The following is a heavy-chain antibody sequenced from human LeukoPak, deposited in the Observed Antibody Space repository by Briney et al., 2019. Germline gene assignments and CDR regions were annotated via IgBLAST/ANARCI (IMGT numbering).Heavy chain of an antibody. D-gene: IGHD2-15*01. CDR1: GYTFTSYY. CDR2: INPSGGST. Sequence: ASVTVSCTASGYTFTSYYMHWVRQAPGQGLEWMGIINPSGGSTSYAQKFQGRVTMTRDTSTSTVYMELSSLRSEDTAVYYCARDKGSHNWFDPWGQGTLVTVSS. CDR3: ARDKGSHNWFDP. J-gene: IGHJ5*02. V-gene: IGHV1-46*01.